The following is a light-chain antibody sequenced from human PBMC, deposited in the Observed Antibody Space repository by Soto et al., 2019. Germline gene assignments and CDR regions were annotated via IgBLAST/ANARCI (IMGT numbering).Light chain of an antibody. V-gene: IGKV3-15*01. CDR2: GAS. CDR1: QTISNS. Sequence: ETLMTQSPATLSVSPGARATLYCRASQTISNSLAWYQQKPGQAPRLLIFGASPRATGVPARFSGGGSGTLFTLTISSLQSDDFAVYYCLQYDKWPPWTFGQGTKVDIK. J-gene: IGKJ1*01. CDR3: LQYDKWPPWT.